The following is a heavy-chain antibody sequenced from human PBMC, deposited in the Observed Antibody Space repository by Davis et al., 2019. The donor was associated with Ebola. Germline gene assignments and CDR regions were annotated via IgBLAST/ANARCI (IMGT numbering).Heavy chain of an antibody. CDR3: ARDDKVMHFDY. Sequence: ASVKVSCKASGYTFTGYYMHWVRQAPGQGLEWMGWINPNSGGTHFAQKFQGRVTMTRDTSINTAHMELSGLRSDDTAVYYCARDDKVMHFDYWGQGTLVTVSS. V-gene: IGHV1-2*02. J-gene: IGHJ4*02. CDR1: GYTFTGYY. D-gene: IGHD3-16*01. CDR2: INPNSGGT.